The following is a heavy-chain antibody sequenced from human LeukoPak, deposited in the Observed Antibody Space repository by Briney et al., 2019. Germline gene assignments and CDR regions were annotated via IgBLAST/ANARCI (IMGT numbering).Heavy chain of an antibody. Sequence: PSETLSLTCAVYGGSFSGYYWGWIRQPPGKGLECIGEINHSGSTNYNPSLKSRVTISVDTSKNQFSLKLSSVTAADTAVYYCARAWGAIDYWAQGTLVTVSS. J-gene: IGHJ4*02. V-gene: IGHV4-34*01. D-gene: IGHD3-16*01. CDR3: ARAWGAIDY. CDR1: GGSFSGYY. CDR2: INHSGST.